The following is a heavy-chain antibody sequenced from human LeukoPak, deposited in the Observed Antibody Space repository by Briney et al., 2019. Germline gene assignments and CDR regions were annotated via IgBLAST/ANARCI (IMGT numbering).Heavy chain of an antibody. CDR3: ANLYGGFDY. CDR2: ISYDGSNK. J-gene: IGHJ4*02. Sequence: GGSLRLSCAASGFTFSSYAMHWVRQAPGKGLEWVAVISYDGSNKYYADSVKGRFTISRDNSKNTLYLQMNSLRAEDTAVYYCANLYGGFDYWGQGTLVTVSS. D-gene: IGHD4-23*01. CDR1: GFTFSSYA. V-gene: IGHV3-30-3*01.